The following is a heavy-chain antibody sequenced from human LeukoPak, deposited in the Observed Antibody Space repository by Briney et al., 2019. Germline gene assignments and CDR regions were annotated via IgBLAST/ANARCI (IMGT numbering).Heavy chain of an antibody. CDR2: INHSGST. CDR1: GGSFSDYY. D-gene: IGHD3-10*01. J-gene: IGHJ3*02. Sequence: PSETLSLTCGVYGGSFSDYYWSWIRQPPGKGLEWIGEINHSGSTNYNPSLKSRVTISVDMSKNQFSLKLSSVTAAGTAVYYCARGLHYYGSGSYYRGAFDIWGQGTMVTVSS. CDR3: ARGLHYYGSGSYYRGAFDI. V-gene: IGHV4-34*01.